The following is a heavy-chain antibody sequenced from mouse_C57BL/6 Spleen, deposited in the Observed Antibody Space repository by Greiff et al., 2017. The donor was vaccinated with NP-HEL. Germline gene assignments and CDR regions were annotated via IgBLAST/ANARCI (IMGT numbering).Heavy chain of an antibody. CDR3: ARPYYYGWYFDV. D-gene: IGHD1-1*01. CDR1: GYAFSSSW. J-gene: IGHJ1*03. V-gene: IGHV1-82*01. Sequence: QVQLQQSGPELVKPGASVKISCKASGYAFSSSWMNWVKQRPGKGLEWIGRIYPGDGDTNYNGKFKGKATLTADKSSSTAYMQLSSLTSEDSAVYFCARPYYYGWYFDVWGTGTTVTVSS. CDR2: IYPGDGDT.